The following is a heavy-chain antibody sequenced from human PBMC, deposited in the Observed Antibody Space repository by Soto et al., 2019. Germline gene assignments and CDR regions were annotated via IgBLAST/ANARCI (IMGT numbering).Heavy chain of an antibody. V-gene: IGHV4-31*03. CDR1: GGSISSGGYY. D-gene: IGHD6-13*01. J-gene: IGHJ5*02. Sequence: PSETLSLTCTVSGGSISSGGYYWSWIRQQPGKGLEWIGYIYYSGSTYYNPSLKSRVTISVDTSKNQFSLKLSSVTAADTAVYYCARERYSSSWAWKSWFDPWGQGTLVTVSS. CDR3: ARERYSSSWAWKSWFDP. CDR2: IYYSGST.